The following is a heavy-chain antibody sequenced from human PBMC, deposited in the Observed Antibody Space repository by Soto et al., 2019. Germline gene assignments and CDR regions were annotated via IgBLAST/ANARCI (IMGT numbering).Heavy chain of an antibody. CDR1: GYTFTSYD. CDR2: MNPNSGNT. D-gene: IGHD4-17*01. J-gene: IGHJ4*02. V-gene: IGHV1-8*01. Sequence: QVQLVQSGAEVKKPGASVKVSCKASGYTFTSYDINWVRQATGQGLEWMGWMNPNSGNTAYAQKFEGRVTMTKNTSIRKAYMALSSLRSEDTAVYYCARTLYGDNVDYWGQGTLVTVSS. CDR3: ARTLYGDNVDY.